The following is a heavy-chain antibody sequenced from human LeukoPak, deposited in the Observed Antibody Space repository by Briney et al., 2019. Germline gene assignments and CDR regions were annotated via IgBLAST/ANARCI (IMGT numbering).Heavy chain of an antibody. D-gene: IGHD6-6*01. V-gene: IGHV4-4*07. CDR1: GGSISSYY. Sequence: AETLSLTCTVSGGSISSYYWSWIRQPAGKGLEWIGRIYASGSTYYNPSLKSRVTMSVDTSKYQFSLRLTTVTAADTAVYYCARDSNLEYSSSRGLGRWGQGTLVTVSS. CDR3: ARDSNLEYSSSRGLGR. CDR2: IYASGST. J-gene: IGHJ4*02.